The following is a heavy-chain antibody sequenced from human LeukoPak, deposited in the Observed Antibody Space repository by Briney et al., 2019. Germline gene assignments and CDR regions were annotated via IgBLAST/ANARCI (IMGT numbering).Heavy chain of an antibody. D-gene: IGHD1-26*01. CDR1: GFTFSSYA. Sequence: GESLRLSCAASGFTFSSYAMHWVHQAPGKGLEWVAVISYDGSNKYYADSVKGRFTISRDNSKNTLYLQMNSLRAEDTAVYYCAVVGATGYWGQGTLVTVSS. CDR3: AVVGATGY. CDR2: ISYDGSNK. V-gene: IGHV3-30-3*01. J-gene: IGHJ4*02.